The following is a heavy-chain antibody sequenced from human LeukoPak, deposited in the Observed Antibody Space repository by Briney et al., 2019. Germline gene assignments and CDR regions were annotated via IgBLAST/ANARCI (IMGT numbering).Heavy chain of an antibody. CDR3: ARDPGYYDSSGSPSYYFDY. Sequence: ASVKVSCKASGYTFTSYDINWVRQATGQGLEWMGWMNPNSGNTGYAQKFQGRVTMTRNTSISTAYMELRSLRPDDTAVYYCARDPGYYDSSGSPSYYFDYWGQGTLVTVSS. V-gene: IGHV1-8*01. D-gene: IGHD3-22*01. CDR2: MNPNSGNT. J-gene: IGHJ4*02. CDR1: GYTFTSYD.